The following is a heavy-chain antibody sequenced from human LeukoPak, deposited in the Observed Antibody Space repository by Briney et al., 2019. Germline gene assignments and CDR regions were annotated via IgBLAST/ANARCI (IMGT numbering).Heavy chain of an antibody. CDR3: ARESGYTYGA. V-gene: IGHV3-74*01. D-gene: IGHD6-13*01. Sequence: EGSLRLSCAASGFRFSGYWMHWVRQAPGKGLVWVSLINTDGGRTAYADSVKGRFTISRDNAKNTLYLQMNSLRAEDTAVYYCARESGYTYGAWGQGTLVTVYS. J-gene: IGHJ4*02. CDR1: GFRFSGYW. CDR2: INTDGGRT.